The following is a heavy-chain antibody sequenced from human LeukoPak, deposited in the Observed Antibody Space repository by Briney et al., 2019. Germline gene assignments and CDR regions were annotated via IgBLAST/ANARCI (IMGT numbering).Heavy chain of an antibody. Sequence: PGRSLRLSCAASGFTFSSYGMHWVRQAPGKGLEWVAVIWCDGSNKYYADSVKGRFTISRDNSKNTLYLQMNSLRVEDTVVYYCAKAWGSGWTGYFDYWGQGTLVTVSS. CDR3: AKAWGSGWTGYFDY. CDR2: IWCDGSNK. D-gene: IGHD6-19*01. CDR1: GFTFSSYG. V-gene: IGHV3-33*06. J-gene: IGHJ4*02.